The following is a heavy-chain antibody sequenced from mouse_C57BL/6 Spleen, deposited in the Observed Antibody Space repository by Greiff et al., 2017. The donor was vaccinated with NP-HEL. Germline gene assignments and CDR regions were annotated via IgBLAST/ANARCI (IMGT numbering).Heavy chain of an antibody. Sequence: EVKVVESGGGLVQPGGSLKLSCAASGFTFSDYYMYWVRQTPEKRLEWVAYISNGGGSTYYPDTVKGRFTISRDNAKNTLYLQMSRLKSEDTAMYYCARVYSNNWYFDVWGTGTTVTVSS. CDR2: ISNGGGST. J-gene: IGHJ1*03. CDR1: GFTFSDYY. D-gene: IGHD2-5*01. CDR3: ARVYSNNWYFDV. V-gene: IGHV5-12*01.